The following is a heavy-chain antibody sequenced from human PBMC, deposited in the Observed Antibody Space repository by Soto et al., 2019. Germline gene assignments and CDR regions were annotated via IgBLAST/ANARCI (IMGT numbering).Heavy chain of an antibody. J-gene: IGHJ5*01. CDR1: GFSFDEYG. V-gene: IGHV3-20*04. D-gene: IGHD4-17*01. CDR2: IHRNGGST. Sequence: EVQLVASGGGVVRPGGSLRLACAVSGFSFDEYGMSWVRQVPGKGPEWVAGIHRNGGSTGYADSVKGRFTISRDDAKNSLYLQMNSLRAEDTAFYYCARDHRWGYEYGDYGDSWGHGTLVTVSS. CDR3: ARDHRWGYEYGDYGDS.